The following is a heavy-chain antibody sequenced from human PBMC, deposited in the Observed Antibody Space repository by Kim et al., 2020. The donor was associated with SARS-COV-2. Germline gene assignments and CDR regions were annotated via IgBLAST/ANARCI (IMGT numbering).Heavy chain of an antibody. J-gene: IGHJ4*02. D-gene: IGHD1-7*01. V-gene: IGHV4-34*01. CDR2: T. CDR3: ARNWNYGRFDY. Sequence: TNYNPSLKSRVTISVDTSKNQFSLKLSSVTAADTAVYYCARNWNYGRFDYWGQGTLVTVSS.